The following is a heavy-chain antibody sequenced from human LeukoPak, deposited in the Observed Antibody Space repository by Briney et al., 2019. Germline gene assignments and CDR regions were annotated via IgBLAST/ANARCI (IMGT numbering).Heavy chain of an antibody. Sequence: ASVKVSCKASGYTFTSYDINWVRQATGQGLEWMGWMNPNSGNTGYAQKFQGRVTMTRNTSISTAYMELSSLRSEDTAVYYCAREVLRYFDWKDPTPSDYWGQGTLVTVSS. CDR3: AREVLRYFDWKDPTPSDY. CDR1: GYTFTSYD. J-gene: IGHJ4*02. V-gene: IGHV1-8*01. D-gene: IGHD3-9*01. CDR2: MNPNSGNT.